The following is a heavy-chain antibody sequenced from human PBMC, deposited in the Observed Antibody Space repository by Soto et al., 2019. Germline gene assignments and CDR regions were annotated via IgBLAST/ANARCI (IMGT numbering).Heavy chain of an antibody. D-gene: IGHD3-3*01. CDR2: IKSKTDGGTT. J-gene: IGHJ6*02. CDR3: TTGSREGIPIFGVVIYYYGMDV. CDR1: GFTFSNAW. Sequence: GGSLRLSCAASGFTFSNAWMNWVRQAPGKGLEWVGRIKSKTDGGTTDYAAPVKGRFTISRDDSKNTLYLQMNSLKTEDTAVYYCTTGSREGIPIFGVVIYYYGMDVWGQGTTVTVSS. V-gene: IGHV3-15*07.